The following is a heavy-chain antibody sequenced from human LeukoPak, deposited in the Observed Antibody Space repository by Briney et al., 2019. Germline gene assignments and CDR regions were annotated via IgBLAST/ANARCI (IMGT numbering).Heavy chain of an antibody. CDR3: ARDLPVVPALSSDVNFDY. Sequence: ASAKVSCKASGYTFTSYGISWVRQAPGQGLEWMGWISAYNGDTNYAQKLQGRVTMATDTSTSTAYMELRSLRSDDTAVYYCARDLPVVPALSSDVNFDYWGQGTLVTVSS. D-gene: IGHD2-2*01. J-gene: IGHJ4*02. V-gene: IGHV1-18*01. CDR1: GYTFTSYG. CDR2: ISAYNGDT.